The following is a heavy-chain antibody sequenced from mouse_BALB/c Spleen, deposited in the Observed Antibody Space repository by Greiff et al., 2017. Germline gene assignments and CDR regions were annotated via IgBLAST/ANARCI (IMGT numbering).Heavy chain of an antibody. J-gene: IGHJ3*01. CDR2: ISYSGST. Sequence: EVQVVESGPSLVKPSQTLSLTCSVTGDSITSGYWNWIRKFPGNKLEYMGYISYSGSTYYNPSLKSRISITRDTSKNQYYLQLNSVTTEDTATYYCARQRDYGSRWFAYWGQGTLVTVSA. V-gene: IGHV3-8*02. CDR1: GDSITSGY. CDR3: ARQRDYGSRWFAY. D-gene: IGHD1-1*01.